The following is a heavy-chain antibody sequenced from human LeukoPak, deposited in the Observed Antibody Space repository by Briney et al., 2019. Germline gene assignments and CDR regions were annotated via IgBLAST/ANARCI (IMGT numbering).Heavy chain of an antibody. Sequence: GESLKISCKGSGYSFTSYWIGWVRQMPGKGLEWMGIIYPGDSDTRYSPSFQGQVTTSADKSISTAYLQWSSLKASDTAMYYCARNDFWSGYYSYNWFDPWGQGTLVTVSS. V-gene: IGHV5-51*01. CDR1: GYSFTSYW. CDR2: IYPGDSDT. J-gene: IGHJ5*02. D-gene: IGHD3-3*01. CDR3: ARNDFWSGYYSYNWFDP.